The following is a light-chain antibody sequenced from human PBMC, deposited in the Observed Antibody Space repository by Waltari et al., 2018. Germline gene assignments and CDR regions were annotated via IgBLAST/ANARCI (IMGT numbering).Light chain of an antibody. CDR3: QQSYSTPPT. J-gene: IGKJ4*01. V-gene: IGKV1-39*01. CDR2: AAS. CDR1: QSISSY. Sequence: DIQMTQSPSSLSASVGDRVPITCRASQSISSYLNWYQQKPGKAPKPLIYAASSLQSGVPSRFSGSGSGTDFTLTISSLQPEDFATYYCQQSYSTPPTFGGGTKVEIK.